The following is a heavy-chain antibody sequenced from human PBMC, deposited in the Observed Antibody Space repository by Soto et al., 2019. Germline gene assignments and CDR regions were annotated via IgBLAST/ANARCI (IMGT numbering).Heavy chain of an antibody. CDR2: INAGNGNT. Sequence: QVQLVQSGAEVKKPGASVKVSCKASGYTFTSYAMHWVRQAPGQRLEWMGWINAGNGNTKYSQKFQGRVTITRDTSASTAYMELSSLRSEDTAVYYCARDQGELLWGAVNAFDIWGQGTMVTVSS. CDR3: ARDQGELLWGAVNAFDI. V-gene: IGHV1-3*01. CDR1: GYTFTSYA. D-gene: IGHD1-26*01. J-gene: IGHJ3*02.